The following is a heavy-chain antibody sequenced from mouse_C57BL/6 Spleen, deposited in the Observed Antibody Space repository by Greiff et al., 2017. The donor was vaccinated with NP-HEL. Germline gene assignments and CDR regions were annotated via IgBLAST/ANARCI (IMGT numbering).Heavy chain of an antibody. J-gene: IGHJ4*01. CDR1: GYSITSGYY. V-gene: IGHV3-6*01. D-gene: IGHD4-1*01. CDR2: ISYDGSN. CDR3: ARDDWDGAMDY. Sequence: EVKLQESGPGLVKPSQSLSLTCSVTGYSITSGYYWNWIRQFPGNKLEWMGYISYDGSNNYNPSLKNRISITRDTSKNQFFLKLNSVTTEDTATYYCARDDWDGAMDYWGQGTSVTVSS.